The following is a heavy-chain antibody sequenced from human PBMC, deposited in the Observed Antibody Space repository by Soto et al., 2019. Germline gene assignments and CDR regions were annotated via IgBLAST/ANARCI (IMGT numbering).Heavy chain of an antibody. CDR1: GYTFTSYD. Sequence: QVQLVQSGAEVKKPGASVKVSCKASGYTFTSYDINWVRQATGRGLEWMGWMNPNSGNTGYAQKFQGRVPMTRNTAINTAYMELSSLSSEDTAVYYCAIVGARPPDYWGQGTLVTVSS. CDR3: AIVGARPPDY. J-gene: IGHJ4*02. D-gene: IGHD1-26*01. V-gene: IGHV1-8*02. CDR2: MNPNSGNT.